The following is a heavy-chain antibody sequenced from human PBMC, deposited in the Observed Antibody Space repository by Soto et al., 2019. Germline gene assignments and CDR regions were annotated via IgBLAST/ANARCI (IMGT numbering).Heavy chain of an antibody. CDR3: ARERWDSNYVGSSFDP. D-gene: IGHD4-4*01. CDR2: IYSGGST. J-gene: IGHJ5*02. Sequence: PGGFLGLSCAASGFTVSSNYMSWVRQAPGKGLEWVSVIYSGGSTYYADSVKGRFTISRDNSKNTLYLQMNSLRAEDTAVYYCARERWDSNYVGSSFDPWGQGTLVTVSS. V-gene: IGHV3-53*01. CDR1: GFTVSSNY.